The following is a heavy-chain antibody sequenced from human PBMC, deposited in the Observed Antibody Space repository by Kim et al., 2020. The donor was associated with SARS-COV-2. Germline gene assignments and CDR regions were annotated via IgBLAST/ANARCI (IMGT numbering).Heavy chain of an antibody. V-gene: IGHV5-51*01. Sequence: DSETRYSPSFQGQVTISAEKSTSTAYLQWNSLKASDTAMYYCARRTDYFDYWGQGTQVTVSS. CDR3: ARRTDYFDY. CDR2: DSET. J-gene: IGHJ4*02.